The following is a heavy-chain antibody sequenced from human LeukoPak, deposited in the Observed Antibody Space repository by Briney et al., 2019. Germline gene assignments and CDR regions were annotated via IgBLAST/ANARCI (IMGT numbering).Heavy chain of an antibody. CDR1: GFTFSSYG. CDR2: ISYDGSNK. J-gene: IGHJ4*02. D-gene: IGHD3-16*01. CDR3: AKGYDYVWGDNLDY. Sequence: GRSLRLSCAASGFTFSSYGMHWVRQAPGKGLEWVAVISYDGSNKYYADSVKGRFTISRDNSKNTLYLQMNSLRAEDTAVYYCAKGYDYVWGDNLDYWGQGTLVTVSS. V-gene: IGHV3-30*18.